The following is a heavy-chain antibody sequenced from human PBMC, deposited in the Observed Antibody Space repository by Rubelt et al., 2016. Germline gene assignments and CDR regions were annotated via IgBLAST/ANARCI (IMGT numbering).Heavy chain of an antibody. D-gene: IGHD1-20*01. CDR1: GFTFSDYY. CDR3: ARANNYADY. V-gene: IGHV3-11*01. CDR2: ISSSGSST. Sequence: QVQLVESGGGLVQPGGSLRLSCAASGFTFSDYYMSWIRQTPGKGLEWVSFISSSGSSTYYADSVKGRFTISRDHAKNSLFLQMNSLRAEDTAVYYCARANNYADYWGQGTLVAVSS. J-gene: IGHJ4*02.